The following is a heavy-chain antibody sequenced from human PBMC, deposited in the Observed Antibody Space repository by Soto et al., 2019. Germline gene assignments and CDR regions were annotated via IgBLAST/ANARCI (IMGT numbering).Heavy chain of an antibody. D-gene: IGHD3-16*01. J-gene: IGHJ4*02. CDR1: GGSISSSSYY. V-gene: IGHV4-39*07. CDR2: IYYSGST. CDR3: ARRYGGNFDY. Sequence: TLSLTCTVSGGSISSSSYYWGWIRQPPGKGLEWIGSIYYSGSTYYNPSLKSRVTISVDTSKNQFSLKLSSVTAAGTAVYYCARRYGGNFDYRGQGTLVTVSS.